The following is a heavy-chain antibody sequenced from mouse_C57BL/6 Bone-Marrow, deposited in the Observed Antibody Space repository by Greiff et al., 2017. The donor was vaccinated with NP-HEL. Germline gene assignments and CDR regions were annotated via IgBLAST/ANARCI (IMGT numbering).Heavy chain of an antibody. J-gene: IGHJ4*01. D-gene: IGHD1-1*01. CDR3: ARGITTVPLYYAMDY. Sequence: QVQLQQPGAELVMPGASVKLSCKASGYTFTSYWMHWVKQRPGQGLEWIGEIDPSDSYTNYNQKFKGKSTLTVDKSSSTAYMQISSLTSEDSAVYYCARGITTVPLYYAMDYWGQGTSVTVSS. V-gene: IGHV1-69*01. CDR1: GYTFTSYW. CDR2: IDPSDSYT.